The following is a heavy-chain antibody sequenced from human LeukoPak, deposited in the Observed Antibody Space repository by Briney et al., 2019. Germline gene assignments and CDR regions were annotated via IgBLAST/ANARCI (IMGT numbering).Heavy chain of an antibody. Sequence: ASVKVSCKASGYSFSNYYMHWVRQAPGQGLEWLGIINCSGGTTNYAQKFQGRVTLTRDTSTSTVYMELSSLRSDDTAVYYCARGIEVGGSFDYWGHGTLVIVSS. J-gene: IGHJ4*01. D-gene: IGHD3-10*01. CDR3: ARGIEVGGSFDY. CDR1: GYSFSNYY. CDR2: INCSGGTT. V-gene: IGHV1-46*01.